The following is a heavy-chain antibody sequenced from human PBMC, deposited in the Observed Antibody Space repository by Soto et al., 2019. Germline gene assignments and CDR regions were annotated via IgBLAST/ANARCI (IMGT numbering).Heavy chain of an antibody. D-gene: IGHD4-17*01. CDR3: ARWAGRVRDYGGPFDY. V-gene: IGHV1-18*04. Sequence: QVELVQSVAEVKNPGASVTVSCKASGEFFTTYGISWVRQAPGQGLEWMGWISTYSTNTNYAPKFQGRLLLTADTSTTAAHMELRSLRPDDTAVYYCARWAGRVRDYGGPFDYWGQGSLVSFSP. J-gene: IGHJ4*02. CDR1: GEFFTTYG. CDR2: ISTYSTNT.